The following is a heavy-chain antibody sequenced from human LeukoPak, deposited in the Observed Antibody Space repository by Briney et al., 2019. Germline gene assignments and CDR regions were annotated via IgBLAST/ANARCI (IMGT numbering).Heavy chain of an antibody. CDR1: GGTFSSYA. Sequence: GASVKVSCKASGGTFSSYAISWVRQAPGQGLEWMGGIIPIFGTANYAQKFQGRVTITADKSTSTAYMELSSLRSEDTVVYYCARASWDCSSTSCYVLYNWFDPWGQGTLVTVSS. CDR3: ARASWDCSSTSCYVLYNWFDP. J-gene: IGHJ5*02. CDR2: IIPIFGTA. D-gene: IGHD2-2*01. V-gene: IGHV1-69*06.